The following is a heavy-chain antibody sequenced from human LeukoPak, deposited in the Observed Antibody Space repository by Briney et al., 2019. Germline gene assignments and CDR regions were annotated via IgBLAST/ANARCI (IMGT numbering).Heavy chain of an antibody. CDR1: GFAFSAFA. V-gene: IGHV3-30-3*01. CDR3: ARDLPPLDY. CDR2: TSYDESNK. J-gene: IGHJ4*02. Sequence: GGSLRLSCAASGFAFSAFAMHWVRQAPGKGLEWVALTSYDESNKRYADSVKGRYTISRDNSKNTLYLQINSLRVEDTAIYYCARDLPPLDYWGQGTLVTVSS.